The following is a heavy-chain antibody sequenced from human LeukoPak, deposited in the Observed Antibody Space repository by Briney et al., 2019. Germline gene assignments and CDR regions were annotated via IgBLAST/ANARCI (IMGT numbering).Heavy chain of an antibody. CDR2: IKQDGGEK. J-gene: IGHJ4*01. D-gene: IGHD6-13*01. V-gene: IGHV3-7*01. CDR1: GFTFSSYW. Sequence: GGSLRLSCAVSGFTFSSYWMNWVRQAPGKGLEWVASIKQDGGEKSYVDSVKGRFTISRDNAKNSLYLQMSSLRAEDTAVYYCARDGAAAGLYFDLWGQGTLVTVSS. CDR3: ARDGAAAGLYFDL.